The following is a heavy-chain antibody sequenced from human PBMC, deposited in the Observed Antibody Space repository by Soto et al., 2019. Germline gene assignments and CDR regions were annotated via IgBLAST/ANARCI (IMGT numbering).Heavy chain of an antibody. CDR3: ARHSREYSGYDLGYYFDY. Sequence: PSETLSLTCAVYGGSLSGYYWSWIRQPPGKGLEWIGEINQSGSSNSNPSLKSRVTISVDTSKNQFSLNLSSVTAADTAVYYCARHSREYSGYDLGYYFDYWGQGTLVTVSS. V-gene: IGHV4-34*01. D-gene: IGHD5-12*01. J-gene: IGHJ4*02. CDR2: INQSGSS. CDR1: GGSLSGYY.